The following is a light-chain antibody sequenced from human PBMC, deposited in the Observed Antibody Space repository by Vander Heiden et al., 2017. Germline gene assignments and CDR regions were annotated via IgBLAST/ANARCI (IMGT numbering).Light chain of an antibody. CDR3: QQLNIYPVT. J-gene: IGKJ4*01. CDR1: QGISSY. CDR2: TVS. V-gene: IGKV1-9*01. Sequence: DIQLTQSPSFLSASVGDRVTITCRASQGISSYLAWYQQKPGKAPKLLIYTVSTVQSGVPSRFSGSGSGTEFTLTISSLQPEDFATYYCQQLNIYPVTFGGGTKVEIK.